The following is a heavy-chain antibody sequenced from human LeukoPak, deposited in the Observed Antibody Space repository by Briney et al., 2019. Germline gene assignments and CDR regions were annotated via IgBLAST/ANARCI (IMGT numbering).Heavy chain of an antibody. Sequence: PSETLSLTRTVSGGSISSSSYYWGWIRQPPGKGLEWIGSIYYSGSTYYNPSLKSRVTISVDTSKNQFSLKLSSVTAADTAVYYCAGHGDGVLRYFDWLGPGDYWGQGTLVTVSS. CDR2: IYYSGST. J-gene: IGHJ4*02. V-gene: IGHV4-39*01. CDR1: GGSISSSSYY. CDR3: AGHGDGVLRYFDWLGPGDY. D-gene: IGHD3-9*01.